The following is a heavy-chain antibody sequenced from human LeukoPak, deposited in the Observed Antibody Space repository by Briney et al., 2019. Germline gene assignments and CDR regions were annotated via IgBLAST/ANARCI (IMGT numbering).Heavy chain of an antibody. CDR3: ARSWGRVPAAISPYYYYMDV. CDR1: GGTFSSYA. J-gene: IGHJ6*03. CDR2: IIPIFGTS. Sequence: ASVKVSCKASGGTFSSYAISWVRQAPGQGLEWMGGIIPIFGTSNYAQKLQGRVTISTDESTSTAYMELSSLRSEDTAVYYCARSWGRVPAAISPYYYYMDVWGKGTTVTVSS. V-gene: IGHV1-69*05. D-gene: IGHD2-2*02.